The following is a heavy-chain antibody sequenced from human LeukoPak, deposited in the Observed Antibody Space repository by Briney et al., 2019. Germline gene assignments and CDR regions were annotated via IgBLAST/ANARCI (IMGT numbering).Heavy chain of an antibody. V-gene: IGHV1-2*04. CDR3: AREYYGDSDAFDI. D-gene: IGHD4-17*01. CDR1: GYTFTGYY. Sequence: ASVKVSCKASGYTFTGYYMHWVRQAPGQGLEWMGWINPNSGGTNYAQKFQGWVTMTRDTSISTAYMELSRLRSDDTAVYYCAREYYGDSDAFDIWGQGTMVTVSS. J-gene: IGHJ3*02. CDR2: INPNSGGT.